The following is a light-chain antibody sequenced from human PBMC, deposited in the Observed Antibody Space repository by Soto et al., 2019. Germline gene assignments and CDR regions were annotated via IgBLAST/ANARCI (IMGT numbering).Light chain of an antibody. Sequence: SYELTQTSSVSVAPGQTARISCGGNNIGGKSVHWYQQKPGQAPVVVVYDDSDRPSGIPERFSGSNSGNTATLTISRVEAGDEAAYHCQVWDDNSDPHVFGTGTKVTVL. V-gene: IGLV3-21*02. CDR3: QVWDDNSDPHV. CDR2: DDS. J-gene: IGLJ1*01. CDR1: NIGGKS.